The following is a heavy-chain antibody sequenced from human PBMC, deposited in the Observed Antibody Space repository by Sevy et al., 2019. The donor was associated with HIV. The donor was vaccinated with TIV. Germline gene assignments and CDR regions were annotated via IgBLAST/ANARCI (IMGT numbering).Heavy chain of an antibody. J-gene: IGHJ6*02. CDR2: IKSKTDGGTT. CDR1: GFTFSNAW. D-gene: IGHD3-3*01. V-gene: IGHV3-15*01. Sequence: GGSLRLSCAASGFTFSNAWMSWVRQAPGKGLEWVGRIKSKTDGGTTDYAAPVKGRFTISSDDSKNTLYLQMNSLKTEDTAVYYSTTDGTHYDFWSGYRHEYYYYYGMDVWGQGTTVTVSS. CDR3: TTDGTHYDFWSGYRHEYYYYYGMDV.